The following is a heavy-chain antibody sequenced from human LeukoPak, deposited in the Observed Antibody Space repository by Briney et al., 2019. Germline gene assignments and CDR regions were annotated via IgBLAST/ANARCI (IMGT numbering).Heavy chain of an antibody. CDR1: GGSISSSNYY. D-gene: IGHD2/OR15-2a*01. V-gene: IGHV4-39*01. CDR3: ARQYYDYWYFDL. CDR2: IYYSGST. J-gene: IGHJ2*01. Sequence: SETLSLTXTVSGGSISSSNYYWSWIRQPPGKGLEWIGSIYYSGSTYYNPSLKSRVTISVDTSKNQFSLNLSSVTAADTAVYFCARQYYDYWYFDLWGRGTLVTVSS.